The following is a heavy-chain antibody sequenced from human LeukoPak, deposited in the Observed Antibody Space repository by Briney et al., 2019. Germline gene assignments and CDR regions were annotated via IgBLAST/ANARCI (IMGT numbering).Heavy chain of an antibody. CDR3: AKTSSGYYDY. Sequence: PGGSLRLSCAASGFTFSSYAMSWVRQAPGKGLEWVSVISGGGGSTSYADSVKGRFTISRDNSKNTLYLQMNSLRAEDTAVYYCAKTSSGYYDYWGQGTLVIVSS. CDR1: GFTFSSYA. V-gene: IGHV3-23*01. J-gene: IGHJ4*02. D-gene: IGHD3-22*01. CDR2: ISGGGGST.